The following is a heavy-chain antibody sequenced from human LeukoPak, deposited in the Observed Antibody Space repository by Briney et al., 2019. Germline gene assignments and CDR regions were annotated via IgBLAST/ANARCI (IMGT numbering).Heavy chain of an antibody. D-gene: IGHD4-17*01. CDR1: GFTFSSYG. CDR2: ISYDGSNK. CDR3: AREARETTSFDY. Sequence: PGGSLRLSCAASGFTFSSYGMRWVRQAPGRGLEWVAAISYDGSNKYYADSVKGRFTISRDNSKNTLYLQMNSLRAEDTAVYYCAREARETTSFDYWGQGTLVTVSS. J-gene: IGHJ4*02. V-gene: IGHV3-30*03.